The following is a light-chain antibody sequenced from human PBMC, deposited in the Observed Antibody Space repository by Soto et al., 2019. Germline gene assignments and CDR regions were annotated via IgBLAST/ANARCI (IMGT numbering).Light chain of an antibody. CDR2: EGS. J-gene: IGLJ2*01. Sequence: QSALTQPASVSGSPGQSITVSCTGTCSDVGSYNLVSWYQQHPGKAPKLMIYEGSKRPSGVSNRFSGSKSGNTASLTISGLQAEDEADYYCCSYAGSDVVFGGGTQLTVL. CDR3: CSYAGSDVV. CDR1: CSDVGSYNL. V-gene: IGLV2-23*01.